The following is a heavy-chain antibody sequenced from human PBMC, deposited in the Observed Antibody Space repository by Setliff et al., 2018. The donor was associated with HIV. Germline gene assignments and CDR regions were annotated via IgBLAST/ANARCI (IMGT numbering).Heavy chain of an antibody. J-gene: IGHJ4*02. Sequence: SETLSLTCTVSGGSINSGVYYWSWVRQHPGKGLEWIGRIYTSGSTNYNPSLKSRVTLSLDASKNLISLKLRSVIAADTAMYYCARGHEWLRNWGQGTLVTVSS. D-gene: IGHD6-19*01. V-gene: IGHV4-61*08. CDR2: IYTSGST. CDR1: GGSINSGVYY. CDR3: ARGHEWLRN.